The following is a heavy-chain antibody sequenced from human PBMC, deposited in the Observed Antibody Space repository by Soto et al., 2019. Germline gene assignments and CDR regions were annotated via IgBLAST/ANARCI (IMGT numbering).Heavy chain of an antibody. V-gene: IGHV3-23*01. CDR2: ISGSGGST. CDR3: AKGRIAAAGMYYYYMDV. D-gene: IGHD6-13*01. Sequence: EVQLLESGGGLVQPGGSLRLSCAASGFTFSSYAMSWVRQAPGKGLEWVSAISGSGGSTYYADSVKGRFTISRDNSKNTLYLQMNSLRAEDTAGYYCAKGRIAAAGMYYYYMDVWGKGTTVTVSS. J-gene: IGHJ6*03. CDR1: GFTFSSYA.